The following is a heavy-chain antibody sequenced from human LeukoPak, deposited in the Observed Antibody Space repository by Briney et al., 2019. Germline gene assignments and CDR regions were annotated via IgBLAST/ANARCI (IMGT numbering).Heavy chain of an antibody. CDR1: GGTFNNYA. CDR2: IIPIFGTE. CDR3: ARSDVDLVAKILAFDI. Sequence: ASAKVSCKASGGTFNNYAISWVRQAPGQGLEWMGGIIPIFGTENYAQKFQGRVTITTDESTSTAYMELSSLRSEDTAVYYCARSDVDLVAKILAFDIWGQGTVVTVSS. V-gene: IGHV1-69*05. D-gene: IGHD5-12*01. J-gene: IGHJ3*02.